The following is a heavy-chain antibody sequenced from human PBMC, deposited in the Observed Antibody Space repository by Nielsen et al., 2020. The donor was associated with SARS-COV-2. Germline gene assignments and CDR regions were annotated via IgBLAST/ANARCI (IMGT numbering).Heavy chain of an antibody. V-gene: IGHV4-59*01. CDR2: IYYSGST. D-gene: IGHD3-3*01. J-gene: IGHJ3*02. CDR3: ARGGVTIFGVRGVGNAFDI. Sequence: SETLSLTCTVSGGSISSYYWSWIRQPPGKGLEWIGYIYYSGSTNYNPSLKSGVTISVDTSKNQFSLKLSSVTAADTAVYYCARGGVTIFGVRGVGNAFDIWGQGTMVTVSS. CDR1: GGSISSYY.